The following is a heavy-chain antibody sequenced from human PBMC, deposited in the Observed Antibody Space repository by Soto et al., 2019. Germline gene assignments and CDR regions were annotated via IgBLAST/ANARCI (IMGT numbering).Heavy chain of an antibody. CDR2: IRSKANSYAT. J-gene: IGHJ6*02. CDR3: TRQIGYSYGTFYYYYGMDV. D-gene: IGHD5-18*01. Sequence: HPGGSLRLSCADSGFTFSGSAMHWVRQASGKGLEWVGRIRSKANSYATAYAASVKGRFTISRDDSKNTAYLQMNSLKTEDTAVYYCTRQIGYSYGTFYYYYGMDVWGQGTTVTVS. V-gene: IGHV3-73*01. CDR1: GFTFSGSA.